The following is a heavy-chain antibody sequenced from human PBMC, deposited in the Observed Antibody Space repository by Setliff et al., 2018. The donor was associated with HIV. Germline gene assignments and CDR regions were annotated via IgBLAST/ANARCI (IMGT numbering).Heavy chain of an antibody. D-gene: IGHD3-16*01. CDR3: ARYRGHFDY. V-gene: IGHV1-18*01. J-gene: IGHJ4*02. CDR2: ISAYNGNT. Sequence: ASVKVSCKTSGYSFIRNGISWVRQAPGQGLEWMGWISAYNGNTNYAQKLQGRVTMTTDTSTNTAYMELKSLRSDDTAVYYCARYRGHFDYWGQGTLVTVSS. CDR1: GYSFIRNG.